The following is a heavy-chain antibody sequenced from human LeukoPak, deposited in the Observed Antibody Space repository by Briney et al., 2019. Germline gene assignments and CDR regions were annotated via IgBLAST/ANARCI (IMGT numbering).Heavy chain of an antibody. J-gene: IGHJ5*02. D-gene: IGHD3-22*01. V-gene: IGHV1-3*01. CDR1: GYTFTNYV. CDR2: INADNGNT. CDR3: ARERDYYDRNGYPNNWFDP. Sequence: ASVKVSCKASGYTFTNYVMSWVRQAPGQSFEWMGWINADNGNTKYSQKFRGRVTITIDTSASTAYMELRSLKSEDTAVYYCARERDYYDRNGYPNNWFDPWGQGTLVTVSS.